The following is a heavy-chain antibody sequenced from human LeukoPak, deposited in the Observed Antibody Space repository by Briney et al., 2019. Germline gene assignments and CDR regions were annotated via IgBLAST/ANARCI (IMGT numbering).Heavy chain of an antibody. D-gene: IGHD2-2*01. V-gene: IGHV1-18*01. CDR2: ISAYNGNT. CDR1: GYTFTSYG. J-gene: IGHJ5*02. CDR3: ARDLSRDIVVVPAAAENWFDH. Sequence: ASVKVSCKASGYTFTSYGISWVRQAPGQGLEWMGWISAYNGNTNYAQKLQGRVTMTTDTSTSTAYMELSRLRSDDTAVYYCARDLSRDIVVVPAAAENWFDHWGQGTLVTVSS.